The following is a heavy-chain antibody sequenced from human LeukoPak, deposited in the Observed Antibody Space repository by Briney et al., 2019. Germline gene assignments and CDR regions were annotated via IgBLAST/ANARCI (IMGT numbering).Heavy chain of an antibody. D-gene: IGHD3-22*01. J-gene: IGHJ3*02. CDR1: GGTFSSYA. Sequence: SVKVSCKASGGTFSSYATSWVRQAPGQGLEWMGGIIPIFGTANYAQKFQGRVTITADESTSTAYMELSSLRSEDTAVYYCARGVVASDAFDIWGQGTMVTVSS. CDR2: IIPIFGTA. V-gene: IGHV1-69*13. CDR3: ARGVVASDAFDI.